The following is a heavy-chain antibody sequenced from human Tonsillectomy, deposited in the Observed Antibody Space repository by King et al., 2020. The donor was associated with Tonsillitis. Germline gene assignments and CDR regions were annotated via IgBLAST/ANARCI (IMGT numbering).Heavy chain of an antibody. Sequence: QLVQSGAEVKKPGSSVRVSCKAAGGTFRTCALSWVRQAPGQGPDWIVWIIPIFGTANYAQKFQGRVTITAYESTSTAYMEVSSLRSEDTAVYYCARGRGYDYVWGSIDYWGQGTLVTVSS. D-gene: IGHD3-16*01. CDR2: IIPIFGTA. J-gene: IGHJ4*02. CDR3: ARGRGYDYVWGSIDY. CDR1: GGTFRTCA. V-gene: IGHV1-69*01.